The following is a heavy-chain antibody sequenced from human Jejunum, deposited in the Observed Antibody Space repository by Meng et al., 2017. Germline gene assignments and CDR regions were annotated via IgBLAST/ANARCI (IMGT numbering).Heavy chain of an antibody. CDR3: AKASGSTGYYYVDC. CDR1: GFTFDDYA. V-gene: IGHV3-9*01. D-gene: IGHD3-22*01. J-gene: IGHJ4*02. CDR2: ISWSSGNI. Sequence: SLKISCAASGFTFDDYAMHWVRQAPGKGLEWVSGISWSSGNIAYADSVKGRFTISRDNAKNSLYLQMNSLRAEDTALYYCAKASGSTGYYYVDCWGQGTLVTFSS.